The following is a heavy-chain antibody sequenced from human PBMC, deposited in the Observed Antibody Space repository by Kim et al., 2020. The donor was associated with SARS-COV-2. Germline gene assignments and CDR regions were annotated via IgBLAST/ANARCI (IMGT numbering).Heavy chain of an antibody. D-gene: IGHD7-27*01. V-gene: IGHV3-15*01. CDR3: TTEGVLGISYYYYYGMDV. CDR1: GFTFTNAW. J-gene: IGHJ6*02. CDR2: IKSKTDGGTT. Sequence: GGSLRLSCAASGFTFTNAWMSWVRQAPGKGLEWVGRIKSKTDGGTTDYAAPVKGRFTISRDDSKNTLYLQMKSLKSEDTAVYYCTTEGVLGISYYYYYGMDVWGQGTTVTVSS.